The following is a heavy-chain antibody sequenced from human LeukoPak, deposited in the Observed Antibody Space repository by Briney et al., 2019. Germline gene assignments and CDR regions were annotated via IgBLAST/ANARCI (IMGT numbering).Heavy chain of an antibody. Sequence: GESLKISCSASGFTFSAYAMYWVRQAPGKGLEYVSGISSNGGSSFYADSVKGRFTISRDNSKNTLYLQMSNLRAEDTAVYYCVKITSVTGGDCWGQGTRLTVSS. CDR1: GFTFSAYA. CDR3: VKITSVTGGDC. D-gene: IGHD1-1*01. V-gene: IGHV3-64D*09. CDR2: ISSNGGSS. J-gene: IGHJ4*02.